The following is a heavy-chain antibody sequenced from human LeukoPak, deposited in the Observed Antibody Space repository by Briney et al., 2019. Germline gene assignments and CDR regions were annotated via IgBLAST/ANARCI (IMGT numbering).Heavy chain of an antibody. D-gene: IGHD5-12*01. Sequence: GESLKISCKASGYIFNTFWIAWVRQVPGKGLECLGSIFPGDSDTKYSPSFQGHVTISADKSVNTAYLQWNRLNDSDTGIYYRARLGYTNSPGDYWGQGTLVTVSS. CDR1: GYIFNTFW. J-gene: IGHJ4*02. CDR3: ARLGYTNSPGDY. CDR2: IFPGDSDT. V-gene: IGHV5-51*01.